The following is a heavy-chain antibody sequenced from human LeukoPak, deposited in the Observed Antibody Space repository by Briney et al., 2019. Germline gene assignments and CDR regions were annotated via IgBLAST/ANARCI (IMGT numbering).Heavy chain of an antibody. CDR1: GYSFTNYW. V-gene: IGHV5-51*01. D-gene: IGHD5-24*01. Sequence: GESLKISCKCSGYSFTNYWIGWVRQMPGKGLEWMGIIYPGDSDTRYSPSLQGQVTISADKSISTAYLQWSSLKASDTAMYYCARRKGDGYNSPFDYWGQGTLVSVSS. J-gene: IGHJ4*02. CDR2: IYPGDSDT. CDR3: ARRKGDGYNSPFDY.